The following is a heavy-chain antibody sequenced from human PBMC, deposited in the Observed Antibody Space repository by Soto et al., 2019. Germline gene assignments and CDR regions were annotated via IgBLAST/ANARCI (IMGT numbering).Heavy chain of an antibody. CDR1: GGSISSGGYY. Sequence: SETLSLTCTVSGGSISSGGYYWSWIRQHPGKGLEWIGYIYYSGSTYYNPSLKSRVTMSVDTSKNQFSLKLSSVTAADTAVYYCARGPLWFGDYWGQGTLVTVSS. CDR3: ARGPLWFGDY. V-gene: IGHV4-31*03. CDR2: IYYSGST. D-gene: IGHD3-10*01. J-gene: IGHJ4*02.